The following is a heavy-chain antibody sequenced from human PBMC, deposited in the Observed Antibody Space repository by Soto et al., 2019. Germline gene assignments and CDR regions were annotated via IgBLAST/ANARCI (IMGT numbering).Heavy chain of an antibody. V-gene: IGHV3-66*01. CDR1: GFTVSRNY. CDR3: ARAGRIAAAGTGGDY. Sequence: EVQLVESGGGLVQPGGALRLSCAASGFTVSRNYMSWVRQAPGKGLEWVSVIYSGGSTYYADSVRGRFPISRDNSKNTLYLQMNSLRSEDTAVYYCARAGRIAAAGTGGDYWGQGTLVTVSS. D-gene: IGHD6-13*01. CDR2: IYSGGST. J-gene: IGHJ4*02.